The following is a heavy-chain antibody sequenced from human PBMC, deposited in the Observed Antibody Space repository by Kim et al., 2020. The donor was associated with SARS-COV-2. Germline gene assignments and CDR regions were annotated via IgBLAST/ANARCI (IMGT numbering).Heavy chain of an antibody. D-gene: IGHD4-17*01. J-gene: IGHJ4*02. CDR2: ISYDGSNK. Sequence: GGSLRLSCAASGFTFSSYGMHWVRQAPGKGLEWVAVISYDGSNKYYADSVKGRFTISRDNSKNTLYLQMNSLRAEDTAVYYCAKMTTYFDYWGQGTLVTVSS. CDR3: AKMTTYFDY. CDR1: GFTFSSYG. V-gene: IGHV3-30*18.